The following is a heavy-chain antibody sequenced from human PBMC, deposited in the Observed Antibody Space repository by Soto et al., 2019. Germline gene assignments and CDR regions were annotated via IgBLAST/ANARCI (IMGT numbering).Heavy chain of an antibody. Sequence: SEPLSLTCPVSGGSIRRYSWSWIRQPPGKGLEWIGYISYSGSTNYRPSLKSRVTISVDASDKQFSLKVTSVTAADTGIYYCARHPVGGYALDSWGQGTLVTVSS. CDR3: ARHPVGGYALDS. CDR2: ISYSGST. D-gene: IGHD1-26*01. V-gene: IGHV4-59*08. CDR1: GGSIRRYS. J-gene: IGHJ4*02.